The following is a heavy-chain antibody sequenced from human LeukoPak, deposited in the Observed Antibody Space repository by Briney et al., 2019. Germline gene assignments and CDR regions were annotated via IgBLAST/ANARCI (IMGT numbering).Heavy chain of an antibody. D-gene: IGHD1-26*01. CDR3: ARAVEATQGGHYYYYYMDV. CDR2: IYYSGST. Sequence: SSETLSLTCTVSGGSISTYYWTWIRQPPGKGLEWIGNIYYSGSTNYNPSLKGRVTISLDTSKNQFSLKLTSVTAADTAVYYCARAVEATQGGHYYYYYMDVWGKGATVTVSS. J-gene: IGHJ6*03. CDR1: GGSISTYY. V-gene: IGHV4-59*01.